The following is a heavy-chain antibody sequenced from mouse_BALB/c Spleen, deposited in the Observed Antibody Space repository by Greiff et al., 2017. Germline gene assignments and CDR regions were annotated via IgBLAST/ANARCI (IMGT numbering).Heavy chain of an antibody. CDR2: ISDGGSYT. V-gene: IGHV5-4*02. J-gene: IGHJ4*01. CDR3: AREGRIGTVLDY. D-gene: IGHD1-1*01. Sequence: EVKLMESGGGLVKPGGSLKLSCAASGFTFSDYYMYWVRQTPEKRLEGVATISDGGSYTYYPDSVKGRFTISRDNAKNNLYLQMSSLKSEDTAMYYCAREGRIGTVLDYWGQGTSVTVSS. CDR1: GFTFSDYY.